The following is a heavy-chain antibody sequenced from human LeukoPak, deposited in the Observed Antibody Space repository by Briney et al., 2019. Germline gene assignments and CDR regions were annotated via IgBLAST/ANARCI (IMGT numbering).Heavy chain of an antibody. J-gene: IGHJ4*02. Sequence: GGSLRLSCTASRFTFSSYALSWVRQAPGKGLEWVSAISGSGGSTYYADSVKGRFTISRDNSKNTLYLQMNSLRAEDTAVYYCAKQLRRGSHDYWGQGTLVTVSS. CDR3: AKQLRRGSHDY. CDR1: RFTFSSYA. D-gene: IGHD1-26*01. V-gene: IGHV3-23*01. CDR2: ISGSGGST.